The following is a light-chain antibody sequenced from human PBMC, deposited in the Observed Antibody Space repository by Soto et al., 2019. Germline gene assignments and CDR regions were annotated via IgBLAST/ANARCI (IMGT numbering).Light chain of an antibody. V-gene: IGLV2-8*01. CDR2: EVT. CDR1: NSDVGGYNY. Sequence: QSALTQPPSPSGSPGQSVAISCTGTNSDVGGYNYVSWYQHHPGKVPKLMIYEVTKRPSGVPDRFSGSKSGNTASLTVSGLQAEDEAEYYCSSYTSNYIVVLGGGTKLTVL. CDR3: SSYTSNYIVV. J-gene: IGLJ2*01.